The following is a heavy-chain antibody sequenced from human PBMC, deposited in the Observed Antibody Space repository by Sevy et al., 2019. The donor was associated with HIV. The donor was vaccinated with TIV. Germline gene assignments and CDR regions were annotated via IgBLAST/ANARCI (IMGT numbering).Heavy chain of an antibody. CDR1: GGSISSDY. J-gene: IGHJ4*02. CDR2: IYYSGST. V-gene: IGHV4-59*01. D-gene: IGHD3-3*01. CDR3: ARGEWLSEFDY. Sequence: SETLSLTCTVSGGSISSDYWSWIRQPPGKGLEWIGYIYYSGSTNYNPSLKSRVTISVDTSKNQFSLKLSSVTAADTAVYYCARGEWLSEFDYWGQGTLVTVSS.